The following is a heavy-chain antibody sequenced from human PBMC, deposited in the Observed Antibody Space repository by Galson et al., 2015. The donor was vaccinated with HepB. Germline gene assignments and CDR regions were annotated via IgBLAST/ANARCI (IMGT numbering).Heavy chain of an antibody. CDR2: IYSGGST. V-gene: IGHV3-66*01. D-gene: IGHD2-2*01. J-gene: IGHJ4*02. CDR3: ARIESSTSCPDY. CDR1: GFTVSSNY. Sequence: SLRLSCAASGFTVSSNYMSWVRQAPGKGLEWVSVIYSGGSTYYADSVKGRFTISRDNSKNTLYLQMNSLRAEDTAVYYCARIESSTSCPDYWGQGTLVTVSS.